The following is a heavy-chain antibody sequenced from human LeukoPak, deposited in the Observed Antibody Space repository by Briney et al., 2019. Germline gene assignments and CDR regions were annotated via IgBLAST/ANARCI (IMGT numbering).Heavy chain of an antibody. CDR3: AKAYTSRWYAAFDI. D-gene: IGHD6-13*01. V-gene: IGHV3-23*01. Sequence: GGSLRLSCAASGFAFTDYAISWVRQAPGKGLEWVSAITDSGGATYYADSVTGRFTISRDNSKNTPYPQMNSLRGDDTAIYYCAKAYTSRWYAAFDIWGQGTMVTISS. J-gene: IGHJ3*02. CDR2: ITDSGGAT. CDR1: GFAFTDYA.